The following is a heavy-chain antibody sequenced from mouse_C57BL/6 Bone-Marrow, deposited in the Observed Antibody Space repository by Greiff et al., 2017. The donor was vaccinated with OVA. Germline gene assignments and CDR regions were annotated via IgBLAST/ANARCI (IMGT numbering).Heavy chain of an antibody. J-gene: IGHJ1*03. D-gene: IGHD1-1*01. Sequence: EVKLMESGEGLVKPGGSLKLSCAASGFTFSSYAMSWVRQTPEKRLEWVAYISSGGDYINYADTVKGRFTISRDNARNTLYLQMSSLKSEDTAMYYCTREDDSSSYDWDFDVWGTGTTVTVTS. CDR2: ISSGGDYI. CDR1: GFTFSSYA. CDR3: TREDDSSSYDWDFDV. V-gene: IGHV5-9-1*02.